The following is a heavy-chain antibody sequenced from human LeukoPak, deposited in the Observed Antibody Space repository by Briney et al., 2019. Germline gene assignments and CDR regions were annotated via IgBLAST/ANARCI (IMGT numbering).Heavy chain of an antibody. V-gene: IGHV4-59*01. CDR3: ARHYSSDPFDY. D-gene: IGHD6-19*01. CDR1: GGSIGSYY. CDR2: IYYSGST. Sequence: SETLSLTCTVSGGSIGSYYWSWIRQPPGKGLEWIGYIYYSGSTNCNPSLKSRVSLSVDTSKSQFSLKLSSVTAADTAVYYCARHYSSDPFDYWGQGILVTVSS. J-gene: IGHJ4*02.